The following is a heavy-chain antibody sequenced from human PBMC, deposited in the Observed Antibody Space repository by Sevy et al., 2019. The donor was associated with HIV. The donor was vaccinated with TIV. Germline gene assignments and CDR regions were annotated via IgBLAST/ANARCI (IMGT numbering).Heavy chain of an antibody. Sequence: ASVKVSCKASGYTFITYNINWVRQATGQGLEWMGWINPNSGKTGYAQKFQGRVTFTRNTSISTVYVELSSLRPEDTAVYYCARGGWYCSGGTCYPLDYWGQGTLVTVSS. CDR1: GYTFITYN. D-gene: IGHD2-15*01. J-gene: IGHJ4*02. CDR3: ARGGWYCSGGTCYPLDY. V-gene: IGHV1-8*03. CDR2: INPNSGKT.